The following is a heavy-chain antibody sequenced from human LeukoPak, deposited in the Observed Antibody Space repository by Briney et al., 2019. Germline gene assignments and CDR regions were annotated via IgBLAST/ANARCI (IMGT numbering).Heavy chain of an antibody. CDR2: IKQDGSEK. CDR1: GFTFSSYW. V-gene: IGHV3-7*03. D-gene: IGHD2-2*01. J-gene: IGHJ4*02. Sequence: GGSLRLSCVASGFTFSSYWMSWVRQAPGKGLEWVANIKQDGSEKYYVDSVKGRFTISRDNAKNSLYLQMNSLRAEDTAVYYCARDYWSEIVLEPAFDYWGQGTLVMVSS. CDR3: ARDYWSEIVLEPAFDY.